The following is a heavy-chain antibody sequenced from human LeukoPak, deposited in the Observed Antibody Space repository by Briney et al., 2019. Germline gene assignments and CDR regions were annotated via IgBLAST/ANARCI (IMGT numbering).Heavy chain of an antibody. Sequence: ASVKVSCKASGYTFTGYYMHWVRQAPGQGLEWMGWINPNSGGTNYAQKFQGRVTMTRDTSISTAYMELSRLRPDDTAVYYCARVFPTYGDYAFGYWGQGTLVTVSS. J-gene: IGHJ4*02. CDR3: ARVFPTYGDYAFGY. V-gene: IGHV1-2*02. D-gene: IGHD4-17*01. CDR1: GYTFTGYY. CDR2: INPNSGGT.